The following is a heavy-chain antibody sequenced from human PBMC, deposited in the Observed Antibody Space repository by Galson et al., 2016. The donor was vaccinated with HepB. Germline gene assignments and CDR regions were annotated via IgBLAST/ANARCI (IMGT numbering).Heavy chain of an antibody. CDR1: TVNFIRYW. V-gene: IGHV5-10-1*01. CDR3: AIFYFDSGSYYNPDY. Sequence: QSGAEVKKPGESLRISCQGSTVNFIRYWISWVRQMPGKGLEWMGRIDPSDSYTKYSPSFQGHVTISLDKSISTAYLQWTSLKASDTAMYYGAIFYFDSGSYYNPDYWGQGTLVTVSS. J-gene: IGHJ4*02. CDR2: IDPSDSYT. D-gene: IGHD3-10*01.